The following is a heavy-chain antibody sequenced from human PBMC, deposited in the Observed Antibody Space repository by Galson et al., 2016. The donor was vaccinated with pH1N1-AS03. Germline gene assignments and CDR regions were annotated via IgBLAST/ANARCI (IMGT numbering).Heavy chain of an antibody. CDR1: GYSFVSYW. J-gene: IGHJ3*02. V-gene: IGHV5-51*01. Sequence: QSGAEVKKPGESLKISCKGSGYSFVSYWIGWVRQMPGKGLEWMGVIYSGVSADTRYSPSFQGQVTISADKSISTAYLQWSSLKASDSAIYYCARPSGYSSHWALDIWGQGTMVTVSS. CDR3: ARPSGYSSHWALDI. D-gene: IGHD5-18*01. CDR2: IYSGVSADT.